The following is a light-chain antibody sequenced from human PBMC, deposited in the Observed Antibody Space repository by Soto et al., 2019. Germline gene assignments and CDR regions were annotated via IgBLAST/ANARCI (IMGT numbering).Light chain of an antibody. J-gene: IGKJ1*01. Sequence: DIKMTQSPSSLAASVGDRVTIICRASQSISTYVNWYQQKAGLAPKLLIYAASTLQSGVPSRFSGSGSGTDVTLTISCLQSEDFATYYGQQYYSTLRTFGQGTKVDIK. CDR2: AAS. CDR1: QSISTY. V-gene: IGKV1-39*01. CDR3: QQYYSTLRT.